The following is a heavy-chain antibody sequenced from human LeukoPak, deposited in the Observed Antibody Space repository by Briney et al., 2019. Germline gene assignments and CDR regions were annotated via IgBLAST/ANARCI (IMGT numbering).Heavy chain of an antibody. CDR2: IRSKANNYAT. D-gene: IGHD1-26*01. Sequence: PGGSLRLSCAASGFPFSNYWMTWVRQGSGKGLEWVGRIRSKANNYATTYDASVKGRFTISRDESKNTAYLQMNSLKTEDTAMYYCTREDSAFGDYWGQEALVTVSS. J-gene: IGHJ4*02. CDR1: GFPFSNYW. V-gene: IGHV3-73*01. CDR3: TREDSAFGDY.